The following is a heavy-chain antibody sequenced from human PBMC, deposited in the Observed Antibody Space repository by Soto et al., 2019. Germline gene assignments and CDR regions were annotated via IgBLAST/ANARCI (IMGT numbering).Heavy chain of an antibody. D-gene: IGHD3-3*01. V-gene: IGHV3-30-3*01. Sequence: GGSLRLSWAASGFTFSSYAMHWVRQAPGKGLEWVAVISYDGSNKYYADSVKGRFTISRDNSKNTLYLQMTSLRAEDTAVYYCARAPRYDFWSGSPTADLNSRGQGDLLTVSS. J-gene: IGHJ5*01. CDR1: GFTFSSYA. CDR2: ISYDGSNK. CDR3: ARAPRYDFWSGSPTADLNS.